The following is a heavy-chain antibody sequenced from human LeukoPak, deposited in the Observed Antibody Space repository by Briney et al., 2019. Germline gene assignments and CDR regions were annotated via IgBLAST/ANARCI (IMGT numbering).Heavy chain of an antibody. J-gene: IGHJ5*02. Sequence: SETLSLTCIVSGASISSYYWSWIRQPAGKGLEWIGRIHSSGSTNYNPSLKSRVSMSVDTSKNQFSLNLNSVTAADTAVYYCARDPSSWFDPWGQGTMVTHSS. V-gene: IGHV4-4*07. CDR2: IHSSGST. CDR1: GASISSYY. CDR3: ARDPSSWFDP.